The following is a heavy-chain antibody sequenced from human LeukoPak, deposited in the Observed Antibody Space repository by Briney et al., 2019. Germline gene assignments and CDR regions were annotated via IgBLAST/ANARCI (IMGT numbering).Heavy chain of an antibody. CDR3: AKEGPPSGWYYYYGMDV. CDR1: GFTFSSYG. D-gene: IGHD6-19*01. J-gene: IGHJ6*02. V-gene: IGHV3-30*18. Sequence: GGSLRLSCAASGFTFSSYGMHWVRQAPGKGLEWVAVISYDGSNKYYADSVKGRFTISRDNSKNTLYLQMNSLRAEDTAVYYCAKEGPPSGWYYYYGMDVWGQGTTVTVSS. CDR2: ISYDGSNK.